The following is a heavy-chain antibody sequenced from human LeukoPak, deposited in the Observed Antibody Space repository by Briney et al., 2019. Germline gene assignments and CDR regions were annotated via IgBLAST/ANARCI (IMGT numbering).Heavy chain of an antibody. CDR3: AKDRYDFWSGSLYFFDY. V-gene: IGHV3-23*01. CDR1: GITFSSYA. CDR2: ITDSGVGT. Sequence: GGSLRLSCAASGITFSSYAMNWVRQAPGKGPEWVSAITDSGVGTYYADSVKGRFTISRDNSKNTLYLQMNSLRAEDTAVYYCAKDRYDFWSGSLYFFDYWGQGTLVTVSS. D-gene: IGHD3-3*01. J-gene: IGHJ4*02.